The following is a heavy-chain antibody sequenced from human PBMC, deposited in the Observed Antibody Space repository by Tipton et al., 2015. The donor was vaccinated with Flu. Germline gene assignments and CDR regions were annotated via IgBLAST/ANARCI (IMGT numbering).Heavy chain of an antibody. CDR1: GGSISSYY. CDR2: IYYSGST. Sequence: TLSLTCTVSGGSISSYYWSWIRQPPGKGLEWIGYIYYSGSTNYNPSLKSRVTISVDTSKNQFSLKLSSVTAADTAVYYCARFSSYSSGLGHFGYWGQGTLVTVSS. V-gene: IGHV4-59*01. CDR3: ARFSSYSSGLGHFGY. J-gene: IGHJ4*02. D-gene: IGHD6-25*01.